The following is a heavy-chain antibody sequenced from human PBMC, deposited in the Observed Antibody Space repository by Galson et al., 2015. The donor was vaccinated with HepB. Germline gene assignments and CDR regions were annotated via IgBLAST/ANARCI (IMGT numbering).Heavy chain of an antibody. Sequence: SVKVSCKASGYTFTSYAMNWVRQAPGQGLEWMGWINTNTGNPTYAQGFTGRFVFSLDTSVNTAYLQISSLKAEDTAVYYCARDAVITMVRGVIPGWFDPWGQGTLVTVSS. CDR1: GYTFTSYA. V-gene: IGHV7-4-1*02. D-gene: IGHD3-10*01. J-gene: IGHJ5*02. CDR2: INTNTGNP. CDR3: ARDAVITMVRGVIPGWFDP.